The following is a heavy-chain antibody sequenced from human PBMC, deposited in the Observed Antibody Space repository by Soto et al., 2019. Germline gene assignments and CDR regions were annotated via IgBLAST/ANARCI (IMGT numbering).Heavy chain of an antibody. CDR1: GFVFSDFQ. Sequence: GGSLRLSCAASGFVFSDFQFNWVRQAPRGGLEWLSSITGTSAFTEYAESIEGRFTISRDNPNKLLFLHMDNLRPEDTAVYYCARDNLAFQGAFDLWGQGTLVTVSS. CDR2: ITGTSAFT. D-gene: IGHD3-16*01. J-gene: IGHJ4*02. V-gene: IGHV3-21*01. CDR3: ARDNLAFQGAFDL.